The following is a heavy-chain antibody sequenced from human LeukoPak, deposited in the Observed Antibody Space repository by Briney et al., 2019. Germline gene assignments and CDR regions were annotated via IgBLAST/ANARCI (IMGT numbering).Heavy chain of an antibody. CDR1: GGSFSGYY. D-gene: IGHD2-15*01. Sequence: SETLSLTCAVYGGSFSGYYWSWIRQPPRKGLEWIGEINHSGSTNYNPSLKSRVTISVDTSKNQFSLKLSSVTAADTAVYYCARRGRGLLRYYYYYYMDVWGKGTTVTISS. V-gene: IGHV4-34*01. CDR3: ARRGRGLLRYYYYYYMDV. J-gene: IGHJ6*03. CDR2: INHSGST.